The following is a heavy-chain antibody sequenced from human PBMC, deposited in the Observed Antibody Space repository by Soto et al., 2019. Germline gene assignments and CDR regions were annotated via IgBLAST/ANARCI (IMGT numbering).Heavy chain of an antibody. CDR3: AHSGRVGATPSAPFDY. V-gene: IGHV2-5*02. Sequence: QITLKESGPTLVKPTQTLTLTCTFSGFSLSTSGVGVGWIRQPPGKALEWLALIYWDDDKRYSPSLKSRLTITKDTSKNQVVLTMTNMDPVDTATYYCAHSGRVGATPSAPFDYWGQGTLVTVSS. D-gene: IGHD1-26*01. CDR2: IYWDDDK. J-gene: IGHJ4*02. CDR1: GFSLSTSGVG.